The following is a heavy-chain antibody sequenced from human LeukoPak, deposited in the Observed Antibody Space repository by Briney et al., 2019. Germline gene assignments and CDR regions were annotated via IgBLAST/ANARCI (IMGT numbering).Heavy chain of an antibody. CDR1: GYTFTSYY. CDR3: AIVREHYDFWSGYYDAFDI. J-gene: IGHJ3*02. V-gene: IGHV1-18*04. D-gene: IGHD3-3*01. Sequence: GASVKVSCKASGYTFTSYYMHWVRQAPGQGLEWVGWISAYNGNTNYAQKLQGRVTMTTDTSTSTAYMELRSLRSDDTAVYYCAIVREHYDFWSGYYDAFDIWGQGTMVTVSS. CDR2: ISAYNGNT.